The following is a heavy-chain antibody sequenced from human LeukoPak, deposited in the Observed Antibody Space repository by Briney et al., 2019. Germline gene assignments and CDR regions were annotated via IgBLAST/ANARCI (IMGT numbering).Heavy chain of an antibody. CDR2: IYYSGST. V-gene: IGHV4-59*01. CDR3: AREADQKTAFDI. Sequence: SETLSLTCTVSGGSISSYYWSWIRQPPGKGLEWIGYIYYSGSTNYNPSLKSRVTISVDTSKNQFSLKLSSVTAADTAVYYCAREADQKTAFDIWGQGTMVTVSS. D-gene: IGHD6-19*01. J-gene: IGHJ3*02. CDR1: GGSISSYY.